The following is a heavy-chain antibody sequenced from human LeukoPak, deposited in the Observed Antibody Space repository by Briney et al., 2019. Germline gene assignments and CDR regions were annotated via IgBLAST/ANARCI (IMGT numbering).Heavy chain of an antibody. CDR2: INHSGST. D-gene: IGHD3-9*01. CDR1: GGSFSGYY. Sequence: PSETLSLTCAVYGGSFSGYYWSWIRQPPGKGLEWIGEINHSGSTNYNPSLKSLVTISVDTSKNQFSLKLSSVTAADTAVYYCARGIQYYDILTGYYRSRWFDPWGQGTLVTVSS. CDR3: ARGIQYYDILTGYYRSRWFDP. J-gene: IGHJ5*02. V-gene: IGHV4-34*01.